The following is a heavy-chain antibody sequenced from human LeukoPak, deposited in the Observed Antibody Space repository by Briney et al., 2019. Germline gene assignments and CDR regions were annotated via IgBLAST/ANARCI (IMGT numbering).Heavy chain of an antibody. V-gene: IGHV3-7*03. CDR3: GRDYSWNGLDY. CDR2: IKQDGSET. CDR1: GLSFSASW. D-gene: IGHD1-1*01. Sequence: GGSLRLSCAASGLSFSASWMAWVRQAPGKGLEWVATIKQDGSETHYVDSVKGRFTISRDNAKNSLYLQMNSLRVEDTAVYYCGRDYSWNGLDYWGQGTLVTVSS. J-gene: IGHJ4*02.